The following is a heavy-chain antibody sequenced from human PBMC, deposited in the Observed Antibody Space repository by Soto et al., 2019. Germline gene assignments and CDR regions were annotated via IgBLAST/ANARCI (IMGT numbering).Heavy chain of an antibody. J-gene: IGHJ4*02. Sequence: PSETLSLTCTVSGGSISSYYWSWIRQPPGKGLEWIGYIYYSGSTNYNPSLKSRVTISVDTSKNQFSLKLSSVTAADTAVYYCARLAGGDYGDRYFDYWGQGTLVNVSS. V-gene: IGHV4-59*08. CDR1: GGSISSYY. D-gene: IGHD4-17*01. CDR2: IYYSGST. CDR3: ARLAGGDYGDRYFDY.